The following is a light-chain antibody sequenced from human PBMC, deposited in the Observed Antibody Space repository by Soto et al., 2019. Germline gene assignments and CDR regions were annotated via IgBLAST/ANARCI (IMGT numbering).Light chain of an antibody. CDR3: TSYVGSNIWV. CDR1: SSDVGAYKY. V-gene: IGLV2-8*01. J-gene: IGLJ3*02. CDR2: EVS. Sequence: QSALTQPPSASGSPGQSVTISCTGTSSDVGAYKYVSWYQQYPGKAPKLMIDEVSKRTSGVPDRFSGSKSGNTASLTVSGLQAEDEADYYCTSYVGSNIWVFGGGTKLTVL.